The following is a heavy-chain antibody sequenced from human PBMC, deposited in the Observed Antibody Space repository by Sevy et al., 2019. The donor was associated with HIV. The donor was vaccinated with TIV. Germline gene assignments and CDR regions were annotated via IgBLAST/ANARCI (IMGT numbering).Heavy chain of an antibody. D-gene: IGHD4-17*01. CDR1: GFTFSAYY. CDR3: ARSRSNYGDYYFDY. V-gene: IGHV3-11*06. Sequence: GGSLRLSCAASGFTFSAYYMTWIRQAPGKGLEWVSYISSGSTYTNYADSVKGRFTVSRDNAENSLYLQMNSLRAEDTAVYYCARSRSNYGDYYFDYWGQGTLVTVSS. J-gene: IGHJ4*02. CDR2: ISSGSTYT.